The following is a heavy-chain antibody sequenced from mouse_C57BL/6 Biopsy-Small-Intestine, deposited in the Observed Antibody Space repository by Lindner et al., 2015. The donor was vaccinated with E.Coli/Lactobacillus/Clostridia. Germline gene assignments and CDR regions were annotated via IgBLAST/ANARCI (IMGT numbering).Heavy chain of an antibody. CDR1: GFTFSDYG. CDR2: ISSGSGTI. CDR3: ARPGYGSSFAY. Sequence: VQLQESGGGLVKPGGSLKLSCAASGFTFSDYGMHWVRQAPEKGLEWVAYISSGSGTIYYADTVKGRFTISRDDAKNTLFLQMTSLRSEDTAMCYCARPGYGSSFAYWGQGTLVTVSA. J-gene: IGHJ3*01. D-gene: IGHD1-1*01. V-gene: IGHV5-17*01.